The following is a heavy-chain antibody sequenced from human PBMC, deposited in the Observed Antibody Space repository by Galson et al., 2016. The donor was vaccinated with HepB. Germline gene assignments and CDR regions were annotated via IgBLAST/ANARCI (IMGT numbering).Heavy chain of an antibody. J-gene: IGHJ6*02. D-gene: IGHD5-24*01. CDR3: ANSRWLQSPGNFDV. Sequence: SVKVSCKASGGTFSRHSISWVRQAPGQRLEWMGGFIPMFGSAIYAQSFQGRVTITADDSRSTVYMELSSLRSADTAIYYCANSRWLQSPGNFDVWGQGTTVTVSS. CDR1: GGTFSRHS. CDR2: FIPMFGSA. V-gene: IGHV1-69*13.